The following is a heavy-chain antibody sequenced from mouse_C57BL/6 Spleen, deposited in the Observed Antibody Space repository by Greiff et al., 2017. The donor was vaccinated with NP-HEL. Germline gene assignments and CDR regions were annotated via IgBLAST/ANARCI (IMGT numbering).Heavy chain of an antibody. CDR3: AIRVITTEYFDY. J-gene: IGHJ2*01. Sequence: EVQLVESGGDLVKPGGSLKLSCAASGFTFSSYGMSWVRQTPDKRLEWVATISSGGSYTYYPDSVKGRFTISRDNVKNTLYLQMSSLKSEDTAMYYCAIRVITTEYFDYWGQGTTLTVSS. D-gene: IGHD1-1*01. V-gene: IGHV5-6*01. CDR2: ISSGGSYT. CDR1: GFTFSSYG.